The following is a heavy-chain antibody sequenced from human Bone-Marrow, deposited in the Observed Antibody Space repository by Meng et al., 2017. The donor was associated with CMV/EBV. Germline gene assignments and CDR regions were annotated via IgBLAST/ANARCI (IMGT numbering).Heavy chain of an antibody. D-gene: IGHD2-21*01. V-gene: IGHV1-46*01. CDR3: AREFFSGVVVWGGDSWFDP. CDR1: GYTFTGYY. CDR2: INPSGGIT. Sequence: ASVKVSCKASGYTFTGYYMHWVRQAPGQGLEWMGVINPSGGITTYAQKFQGRVTMTRDTSTSTVYMELNSLRSEDTAVYYCAREFFSGVVVWGGDSWFDPWGQGTLVTV. J-gene: IGHJ5*02.